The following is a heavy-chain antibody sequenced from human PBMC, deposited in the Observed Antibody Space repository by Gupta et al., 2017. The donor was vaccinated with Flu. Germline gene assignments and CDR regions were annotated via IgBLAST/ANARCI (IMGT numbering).Heavy chain of an antibody. Sequence: EVQLVQSGAEVKKPGESLKISCKVSVYTFSRFWIGWVRHMPGKGLEWVGIIHPSDSDTRYSPSFQGQVTISADKSVSTAYLQWTSLKASDTAMYYCARLLWFGDLGYFDLWGRGTLVTVSS. V-gene: IGHV5-51*01. CDR1: VYTFSRFW. J-gene: IGHJ2*01. CDR2: IHPSDSDT. CDR3: ARLLWFGDLGYFDL. D-gene: IGHD3-10*01.